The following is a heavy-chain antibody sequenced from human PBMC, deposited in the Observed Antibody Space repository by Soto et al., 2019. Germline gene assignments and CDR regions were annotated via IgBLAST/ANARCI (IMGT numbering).Heavy chain of an antibody. D-gene: IGHD2-8*01. CDR3: AKDSTKSSNSLRGRYFDY. CDR2: ISGGGSNT. V-gene: IGHV3-23*01. J-gene: IGHJ4*02. CDR1: GFPFSSYV. Sequence: GGSLRLSCAASGFPFSSYVMSWVRQAPGKGLEWVSGISGGGSNTFYADYVKGRFTISRDNSKNTLLLQMNSLGAEDTAVNDCAKDSTKSSNSLRGRYFDYWGQGIGVTVSS.